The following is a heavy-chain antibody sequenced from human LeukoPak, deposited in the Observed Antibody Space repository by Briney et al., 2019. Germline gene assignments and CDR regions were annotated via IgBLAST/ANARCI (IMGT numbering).Heavy chain of an antibody. D-gene: IGHD3-10*01. CDR3: ARHGPISSSGFGDLYGMDV. CDR1: GYSFTSYW. J-gene: IGHJ6*02. V-gene: IGHV5-51*01. Sequence: GESLKISCKGSGYSFTSYWIGWVRQMPGKGLEWMGIIYPGDSDIRYSPSFQGQVTISADKSISTAYLQWSSLKASDTAMYYCARHGPISSSGFGDLYGMDVWGQGTTVTVSS. CDR2: IYPGDSDI.